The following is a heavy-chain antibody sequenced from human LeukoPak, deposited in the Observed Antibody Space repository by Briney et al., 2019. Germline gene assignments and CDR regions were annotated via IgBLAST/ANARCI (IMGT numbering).Heavy chain of an antibody. V-gene: IGHV3-7*01. Sequence: GGSLTLSCAASGIILSSYWMSWVRQAPGKGLEWVANIKQDGSEKWYVDSVKGRFTISRGNAKNSLYLQMNSLRVEDTAVYYCAREFRSGYNSRWFDYWGQGTLVTVSS. J-gene: IGHJ5*01. CDR2: IKQDGSEK. CDR1: GIILSSYW. D-gene: IGHD6-19*01. CDR3: AREFRSGYNSRWFDY.